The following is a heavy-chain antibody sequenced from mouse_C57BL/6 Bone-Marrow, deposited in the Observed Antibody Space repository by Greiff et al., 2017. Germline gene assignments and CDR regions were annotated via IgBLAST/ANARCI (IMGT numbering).Heavy chain of an antibody. CDR2: IYPRSGNT. J-gene: IGHJ4*01. CDR1: GYTFTSYG. CDR3: ARMRYFYAMDY. Sequence: QVQLQQSGAELARPGASVKLSCKASGYTFTSYGISWVKQRTGQGLEWIGEIYPRSGNTYYNEKLKGKATLTADKSSSTAYMELRSLTSEDSAVYFCARMRYFYAMDYWGQGTSVTVSS. V-gene: IGHV1-81*01.